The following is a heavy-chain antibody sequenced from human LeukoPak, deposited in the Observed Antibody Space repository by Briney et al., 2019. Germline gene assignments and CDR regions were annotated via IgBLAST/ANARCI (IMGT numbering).Heavy chain of an antibody. CDR2: IYPGDSDT. Sequence: GESLKISCKGSGYSFTSYWIGWVRQMPGKGLEWMGIIYPGDSDTRYSPSFQGQVTTSADKSISTAYLQWSSLKASDTAMYYCARQYCSGGSCYFYGMDVWGQGTTVTVSS. CDR3: ARQYCSGGSCYFYGMDV. CDR1: GYSFTSYW. J-gene: IGHJ6*02. D-gene: IGHD2-15*01. V-gene: IGHV5-51*01.